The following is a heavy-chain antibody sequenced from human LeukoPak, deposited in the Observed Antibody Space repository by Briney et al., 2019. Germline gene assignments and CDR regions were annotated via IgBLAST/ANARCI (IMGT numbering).Heavy chain of an antibody. CDR3: ARGPLLPEVYYGSGSYSTFFDY. Sequence: GGSLRLSCAASGFTFSSYWMSWVRQAPGKGLEWVANIKQGGSEKYHVDSVKGRFTISRDNAKNSLYLQMNSLRAEDTAVYYCARGPLLPEVYYGSGSYSTFFDYWGQGTLVTVSS. CDR2: IKQGGSEK. J-gene: IGHJ4*02. D-gene: IGHD3-10*01. V-gene: IGHV3-7*01. CDR1: GFTFSSYW.